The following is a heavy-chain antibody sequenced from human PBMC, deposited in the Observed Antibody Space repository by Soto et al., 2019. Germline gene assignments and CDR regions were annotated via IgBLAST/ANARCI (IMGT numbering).Heavy chain of an antibody. J-gene: IGHJ5*02. V-gene: IGHV4-34*01. CDR3: ARKGRITMLRGGSTIPNWFDP. CDR2: INHSGST. CDR1: GGSFSAYY. D-gene: IGHD3-10*01. Sequence: PSETLSLTCAVYGGSFSAYYWSWIRQPPGKGLEWIGEINHSGSTNYNPSLKSRVTVSVDTSKNQFSLKLTSVTAADTAVYYCARKGRITMLRGGSTIPNWFDPWGQGTLVTVSS.